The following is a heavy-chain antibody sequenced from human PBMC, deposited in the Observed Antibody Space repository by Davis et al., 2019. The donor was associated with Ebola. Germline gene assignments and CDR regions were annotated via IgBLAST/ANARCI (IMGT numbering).Heavy chain of an antibody. CDR3: ARRRAGATDYYGMDV. J-gene: IGHJ6*02. Sequence: ASVKVSCKATGYTFTSYVIHWVRQAPGERLEWMGWINAGRGDTEYSQKFQGRVTITRDTSASTAYMELSSLRSEDTAVYYCARRRAGATDYYGMDVWGQGTTVTVSS. CDR1: GYTFTSYV. CDR2: INAGRGDT. D-gene: IGHD1-26*01. V-gene: IGHV1-3*01.